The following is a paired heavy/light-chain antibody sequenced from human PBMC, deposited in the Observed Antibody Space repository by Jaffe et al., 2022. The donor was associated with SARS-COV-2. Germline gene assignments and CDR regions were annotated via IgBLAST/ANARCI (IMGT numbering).Heavy chain of an antibody. D-gene: IGHD2-21*01. J-gene: IGHJ4*02. CDR2: ITNTGHGVTA. CDR1: GIPFNNAW. Sequence: EVQLVESGGGLIKPGGSLRLSCVTSGIPFNNAWMNWVRQAPGKGLEWVARITNTGHGVTADYNSPVKGRFTISRDDSKNTVYLQMNSLKTEDTAVYYCTTVGILWSSDHWGQGTLVTVSS. V-gene: IGHV3-15*01. CDR3: TTVGILWSSDH.
Light chain of an antibody. Sequence: EIVLTQSPGTLSLSPGETATLSCRASQSVTNRFLAWFQQKPGQAPRLLIYGASTRATGFSDRFSGSGSGTDFSLTISRLEPEDFAVYYCQQYGNLPYTFGQGTNLEIK. CDR1: QSVTNRF. CDR2: GAS. CDR3: QQYGNLPYT. J-gene: IGKJ2*01. V-gene: IGKV3-20*01.